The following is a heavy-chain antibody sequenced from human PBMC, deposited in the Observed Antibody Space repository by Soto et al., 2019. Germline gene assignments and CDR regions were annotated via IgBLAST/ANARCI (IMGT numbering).Heavy chain of an antibody. CDR1: GFTFSNAW. CDR3: TTAATTVTTIDF. V-gene: IGHV3-15*01. Sequence: EVHLVESGGGLVKPGGSLRLSCAVSGFTFSNAWMSWVRQAPGKGLEWVGRSKRKTDGGTTDYAAPVQGRFTISRDDSKTTLYLQMNSLETEDTAVYYCTTAATTVTTIDFWGQGTLVTVSS. J-gene: IGHJ4*02. D-gene: IGHD4-17*01. CDR2: SKRKTDGGTT.